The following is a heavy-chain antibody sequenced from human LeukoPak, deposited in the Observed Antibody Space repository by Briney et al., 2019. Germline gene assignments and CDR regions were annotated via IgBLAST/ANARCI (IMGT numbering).Heavy chain of an antibody. D-gene: IGHD3-3*01. CDR3: ARGNSIRDVLYGVDY. J-gene: IGHJ4*02. CDR1: GGSISSTSYF. CDR2: IFYSGST. Sequence: PSEPLSLTCAVSGGSISSTSYFWGWIRQPPGKGLEWSGSIFYSGSTYYNPSLKSRVTISVDTSKNQFSLKLFSVTAADTAVYYCARGNSIRDVLYGVDYWGQGTLVTVSS. V-gene: IGHV4-39*07.